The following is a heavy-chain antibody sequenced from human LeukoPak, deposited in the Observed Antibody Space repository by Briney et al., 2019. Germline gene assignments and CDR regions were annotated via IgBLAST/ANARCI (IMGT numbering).Heavy chain of an antibody. Sequence: GGSLRLSCAASGFTFDDYAMHWVRQAPGKGPEWVSGISWNSGSIGYADSVEGRFTISRDNAKNSPYLQMDSLRAEDTAVYCCARDLIAAAVANDAFDIWGQGTMVTVSS. D-gene: IGHD6-13*01. CDR2: ISWNSGSI. J-gene: IGHJ3*02. CDR1: GFTFDDYA. V-gene: IGHV3-9*01. CDR3: ARDLIAAAVANDAFDI.